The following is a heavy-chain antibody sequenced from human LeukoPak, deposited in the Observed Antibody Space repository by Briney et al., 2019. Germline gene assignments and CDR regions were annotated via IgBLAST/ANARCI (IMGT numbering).Heavy chain of an antibody. J-gene: IGHJ5*02. CDR2: IIPIFGTA. CDR3: ARAPSIAAAGTFVWFDP. CDR1: GGTFSSYA. V-gene: IGHV1-69*06. Sequence: ASVKVSCKASGGTFSSYAISWVRQAPGQGLEWTGGIIPIFGTANYAQKFQGRVTITADKSTSTAYMELSSLRSEDTAVYYCARAPSIAAAGTFVWFDPWGQGTLVTVSS. D-gene: IGHD6-13*01.